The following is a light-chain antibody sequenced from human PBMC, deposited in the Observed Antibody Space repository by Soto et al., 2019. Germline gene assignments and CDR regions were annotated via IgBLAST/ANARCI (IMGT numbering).Light chain of an antibody. CDR1: QSVSSSY. Sequence: EIVLTQSPGTLSLSPGERATLSCRASQSVSSSYLAWYQQKPGQAPGLLIYGASSRATGIPDRFSGSGSGTDFTLTISRLEPEDFAVYYCRQYGSSPTFGGGTKVEIK. CDR2: GAS. V-gene: IGKV3-20*01. CDR3: RQYGSSPT. J-gene: IGKJ4*01.